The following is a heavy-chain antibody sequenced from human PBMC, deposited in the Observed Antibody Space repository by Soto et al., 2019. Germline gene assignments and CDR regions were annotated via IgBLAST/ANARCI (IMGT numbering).Heavy chain of an antibody. V-gene: IGHV3-7*03. J-gene: IGHJ6*02. Sequence: PGGSLRLSCAASGFTFSSYWMSWVRQPPGKGLEWVANIQQDGSEKYYVDSVKGRFTISRDNAKNSLYLQMNSLRAEDTAVYYSARAPPLLWLGEQVRHMDLWGQGTTVTVSS. CDR2: IQQDGSEK. CDR3: ARAPPLLWLGEQVRHMDL. CDR1: GFTFSSYW. D-gene: IGHD3-10*01.